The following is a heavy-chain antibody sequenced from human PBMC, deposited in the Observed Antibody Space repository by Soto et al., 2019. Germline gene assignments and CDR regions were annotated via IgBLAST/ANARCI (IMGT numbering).Heavy chain of an antibody. CDR2: IWPDGSEK. CDR1: GFTFSNYW. J-gene: IGHJ6*03. Sequence: EVQLVESGGGLVQPGGFLRLSCGASGFTFSNYWMTWVRQAPGKGLEWVANIWPDGSEKNSVDSVNGRFTISRDNSKNSLCLQMNSVRAEDTAVYYCSRGGSDMDVWGKGTRVTVSS. D-gene: IGHD3-10*01. CDR3: SRGGSDMDV. V-gene: IGHV3-7*01.